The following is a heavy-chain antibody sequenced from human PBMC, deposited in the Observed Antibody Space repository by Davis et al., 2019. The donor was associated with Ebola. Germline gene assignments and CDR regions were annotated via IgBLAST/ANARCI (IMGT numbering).Heavy chain of an antibody. CDR1: GFTFSSYG. CDR3: ARAEYQPYYFDY. Sequence: GESLKISCAASGFTFSSYGMHWVRQAPGKGLEWVSSISSSSSYIYYADSVKGRFTISRDNAKNSLYLQMNSLRAEDTAVYYCARAEYQPYYFDYWSQGTLVTVSS. J-gene: IGHJ4*02. CDR2: ISSSSSYI. D-gene: IGHD2-2*01. V-gene: IGHV3-21*01.